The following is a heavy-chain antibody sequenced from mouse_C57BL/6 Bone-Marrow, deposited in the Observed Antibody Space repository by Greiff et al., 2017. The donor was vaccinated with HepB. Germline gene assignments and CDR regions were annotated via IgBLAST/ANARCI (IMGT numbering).Heavy chain of an antibody. D-gene: IGHD1-1*01. Sequence: EVKLVESGPELVKPGASVKISCKASGYSFTDYNMNWVKQSNGKSLEWIGVINPSYGTTSYNQKFKGKATLTVDQSSSTAYMQLNSLTSEDSAVYYCARNYGSSYRFDYWGQGTTLTVSS. CDR2: INPSYGTT. CDR3: ARNYGSSYRFDY. J-gene: IGHJ2*01. V-gene: IGHV1-39*01. CDR1: GYSFTDYN.